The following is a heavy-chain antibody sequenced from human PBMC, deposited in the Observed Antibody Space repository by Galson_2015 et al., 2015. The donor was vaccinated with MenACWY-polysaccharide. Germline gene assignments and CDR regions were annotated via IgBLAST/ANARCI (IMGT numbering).Heavy chain of an antibody. V-gene: IGHV1-46*04. CDR1: GYSCTRNY. D-gene: IGHD6-19*01. Sequence: QSGAEVKKSGASVSVSCKASGYSCTRNYVHWVRQAPGQGLEWMGIINPSGGSTTYAQKLQGRVTMTRDTSTRTVYVELSSLSFEDTAVYYCARGKAVTSTNDYFDYWGQGTLVTVSS. CDR2: INPSGGST. CDR3: ARGKAVTSTNDYFDY. J-gene: IGHJ4*02.